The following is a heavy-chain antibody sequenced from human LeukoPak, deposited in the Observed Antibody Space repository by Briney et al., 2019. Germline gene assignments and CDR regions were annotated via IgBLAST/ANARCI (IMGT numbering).Heavy chain of an antibody. CDR3: ARDGYSYGFDY. CDR1: GGSFSGYY. V-gene: IGHV4-34*01. D-gene: IGHD5-18*01. CDR2: INHSGST. J-gene: IGHJ4*02. Sequence: SETLSLTCAVYGGSFSGYYWSWIRQPPGKGLEWIGEINHSGSTNHNPSLKSRVTISVDTSKNQFFLKLSSVTAADTAVYYCARDGYSYGFDYWGQGTLVTVSS.